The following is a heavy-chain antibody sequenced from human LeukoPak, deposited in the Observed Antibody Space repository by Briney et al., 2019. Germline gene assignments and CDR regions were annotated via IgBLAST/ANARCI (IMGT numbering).Heavy chain of an antibody. CDR2: IRDDGSDK. D-gene: IGHD2/OR15-2a*01. Sequence: PGWSLRLSCAASGFSFSRYDMHWVRQAPGKGLDWVAFIRDDGSDKFYAHSVKGRFTISRDNSKNTLYLQMNSLRAEDTAVYYCARGRGLRRTGIIDDWGQGILVTVSS. V-gene: IGHV3-30*02. J-gene: IGHJ4*02. CDR3: ARGRGLRRTGIIDD. CDR1: GFSFSRYD.